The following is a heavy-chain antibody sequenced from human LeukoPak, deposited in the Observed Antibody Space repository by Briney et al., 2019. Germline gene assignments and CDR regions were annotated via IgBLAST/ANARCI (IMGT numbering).Heavy chain of an antibody. D-gene: IGHD4-11*01. Sequence: GGSLRLSCAASGFTFSNAWMSWVRQAPGKGLEWVGRIKSKTDGGTTDYAAPVKGRFTISRDDSKNTLYLQMNSLKTEDTAVYYCTTDIDSNHAFDYWGQGTLVTVSS. CDR3: TTDIDSNHAFDY. CDR1: GFTFSNAW. CDR2: IKSKTDGGTT. J-gene: IGHJ4*02. V-gene: IGHV3-15*01.